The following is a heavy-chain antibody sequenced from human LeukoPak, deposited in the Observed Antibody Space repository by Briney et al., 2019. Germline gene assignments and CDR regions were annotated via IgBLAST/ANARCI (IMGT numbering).Heavy chain of an antibody. CDR3: AREEPDYYGSGSHRDY. Sequence: SETLSLTCTVSGGSISSYYWSWIRQPAGKGLEWIGRIYTSGSTNYNPSLKSRVTMSVDSSKNQFSLKLSSVTAADTAVYYCAREEPDYYGSGSHRDYWGQGTLVTVSS. D-gene: IGHD3-10*01. J-gene: IGHJ4*02. V-gene: IGHV4-4*07. CDR2: IYTSGST. CDR1: GGSISSYY.